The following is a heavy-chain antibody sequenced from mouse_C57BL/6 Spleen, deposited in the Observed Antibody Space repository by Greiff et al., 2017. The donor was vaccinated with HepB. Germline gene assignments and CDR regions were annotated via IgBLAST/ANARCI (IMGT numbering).Heavy chain of an antibody. D-gene: IGHD1-1*01. CDR1: GFSLTSYG. Sequence: VKLMESGPGLVQPSQSLSITCTVSGFSLTSYGVHWVRQSPGKGLEWLGVIWSGGSTDYNAAFISRLSISKDNSKSQVFFKMNSLQADDTAIYYCARNRDYGSSPNWYFDVWGTGTTVTVSS. J-gene: IGHJ1*03. CDR2: IWSGGST. CDR3: ARNRDYGSSPNWYFDV. V-gene: IGHV2-2*01.